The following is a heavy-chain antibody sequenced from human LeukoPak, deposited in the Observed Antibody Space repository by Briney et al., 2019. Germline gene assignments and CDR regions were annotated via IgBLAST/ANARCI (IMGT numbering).Heavy chain of an antibody. CDR2: ISASGGGR. Sequence: GGSLRLSCAASGFRFKNYAMTWVRQAPGKGLEWVSTISASGGGRYYADSVQGRFTISRDNSKNTLSLQMNTLRVEDTAVYYCAKDVRRAEYCSSTTCYTSSFDQWGQGTLVTVSS. CDR3: AKDVRRAEYCSSTTCYTSSFDQ. CDR1: GFRFKNYA. J-gene: IGHJ4*02. V-gene: IGHV3-23*01. D-gene: IGHD2-2*02.